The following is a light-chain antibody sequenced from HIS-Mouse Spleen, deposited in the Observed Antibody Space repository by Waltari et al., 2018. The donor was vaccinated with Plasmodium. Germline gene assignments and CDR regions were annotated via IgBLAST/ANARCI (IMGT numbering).Light chain of an antibody. CDR3: QVWDSSSDHPV. CDR2: DDS. J-gene: IGLJ2*01. Sequence: SYVLTQPPSVSVAPGQTARITCGGHNIGSNSVHWYQQKPGQAPVLVVYDDSDRPPGIPERFSGSNSGNTATLTISRVEAGDEADYYCQVWDSSSDHPVFGGGTKLTVL. V-gene: IGLV3-21*02. CDR1: NIGSNS.